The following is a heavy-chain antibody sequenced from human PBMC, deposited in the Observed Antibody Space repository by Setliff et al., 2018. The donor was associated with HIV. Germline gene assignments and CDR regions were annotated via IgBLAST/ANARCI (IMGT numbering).Heavy chain of an antibody. CDR3: ARGGITVGGYTLVGDRLWDH. CDR2: INSDGSGT. Sequence: GGSLRLSCAASGYNFGIYWMHWVRQVPGKGLVWVSHINSDGSGTKYADSVRGRFTISRDNAKNTLYLQMNNLGVDDTAMYYCARGGITVGGYTLVGDRLWDHWGQGTPVTVSS. V-gene: IGHV3-74*01. D-gene: IGHD3-16*01. CDR1: GYNFGIYW. J-gene: IGHJ4*02.